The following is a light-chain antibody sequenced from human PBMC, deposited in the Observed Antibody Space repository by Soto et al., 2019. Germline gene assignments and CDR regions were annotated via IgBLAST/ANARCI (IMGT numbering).Light chain of an antibody. Sequence: DIQMTQSPSTLSASVGDRVTITCRASQSISVWLAWYQQKAGKAPKLLIYKASTLKSGVPSRFSGSGSGTEFTLTISSLQSEDFAVYYCQQYNNWPSYTFGQGTRLEIK. CDR1: QSISVW. CDR2: KAS. J-gene: IGKJ5*01. V-gene: IGKV1-5*03. CDR3: QQYNNWPSYT.